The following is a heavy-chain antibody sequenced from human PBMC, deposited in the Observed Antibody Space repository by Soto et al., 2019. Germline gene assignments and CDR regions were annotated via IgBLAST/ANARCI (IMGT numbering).Heavy chain of an antibody. CDR3: ARVVGAPNWFDP. J-gene: IGHJ5*02. Sequence: EVQLVESGGGLVQPGGSLRLSCAASGFTFSDHYMDWVRQAPGKGLEWVGRTRNKANSYTTEYAASVKGRFTISRDDSKNSLYLQMNSLKTEDTAVYYCARVVGAPNWFDPWGQGTLVTVSS. V-gene: IGHV3-72*01. D-gene: IGHD1-26*01. CDR2: TRNKANSYTT. CDR1: GFTFSDHY.